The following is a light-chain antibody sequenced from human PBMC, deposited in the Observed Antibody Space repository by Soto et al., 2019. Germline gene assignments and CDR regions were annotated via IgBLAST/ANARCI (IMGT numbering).Light chain of an antibody. CDR3: QQTDSLPPT. J-gene: IGKJ4*01. CDR1: QAISTW. CDR2: STS. V-gene: IGKV1D-12*01. Sequence: DLRMTQSPSSVSASVGDRVTITCRASQAISTWLAWYQQKPGRAPKLLIYSTSTLQNGVPSRFSGRGSGTDFTLTISSLQPEDVATYFCQQTDSLPPTFGGGTKVEMK.